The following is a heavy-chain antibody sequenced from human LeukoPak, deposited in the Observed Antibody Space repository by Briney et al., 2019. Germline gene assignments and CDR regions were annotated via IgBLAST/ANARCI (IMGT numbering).Heavy chain of an antibody. V-gene: IGHV1-8*01. J-gene: IGHJ4*02. Sequence: ASVKVSCKASGYTFTSYDINWVRQATGQGLEWMGWMNPNSGNTGYAQKFQGRVTMTRNTSISTAYMELSSLRSEDTAVYYCASCASYPYYYDSSGCSYFDYWGQGTLVTVSS. CDR3: ASCASYPYYYDSSGCSYFDY. CDR2: MNPNSGNT. D-gene: IGHD3-22*01. CDR1: GYTFTSYD.